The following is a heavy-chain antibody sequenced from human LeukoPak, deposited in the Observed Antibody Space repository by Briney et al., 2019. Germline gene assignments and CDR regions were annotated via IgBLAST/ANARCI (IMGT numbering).Heavy chain of an antibody. V-gene: IGHV3-23*01. D-gene: IGHD4-17*01. Sequence: GGSLRLSCAASGFTFSSYAMSWVRQAPGKGLEWVSAISGSGGSTYYADSVKGRFTISRDNSKKTLYLQMNSLRAEDTAVYHCAKDPGPYGDCYFDYWGQGTLVTVSS. CDR2: ISGSGGST. CDR3: AKDPGPYGDCYFDY. J-gene: IGHJ4*02. CDR1: GFTFSSYA.